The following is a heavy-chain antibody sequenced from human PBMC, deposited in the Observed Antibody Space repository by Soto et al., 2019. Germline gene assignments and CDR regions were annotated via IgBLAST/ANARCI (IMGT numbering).Heavy chain of an antibody. CDR3: ARDSRYYYDSSGYYHRWFDP. Sequence: QVQLVQSGAEVKKPGASVKVSCKASGYTFTSYGISWVRQAPGQGLEWMGWISAYNGNTNYAQKLQGRVTMTTDTSXXTXYXVLRSLRSDDTAGYYCARDSRYYYDSSGYYHRWFDPWGQGTLVTVS. CDR1: GYTFTSYG. CDR2: ISAYNGNT. J-gene: IGHJ5*02. D-gene: IGHD3-22*01. V-gene: IGHV1-18*01.